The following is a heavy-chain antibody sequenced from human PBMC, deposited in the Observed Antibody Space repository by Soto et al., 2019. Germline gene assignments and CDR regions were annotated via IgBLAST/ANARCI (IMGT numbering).Heavy chain of an antibody. D-gene: IGHD6-6*01. J-gene: IGHJ4*02. CDR3: ARDHKMGGQLGIGPHFDY. CDR2: ISYDGSNR. V-gene: IGHV3-30-3*01. CDR1: GFTFSSYA. Sequence: GGSLRLSCAASGFTFSSYAMHWVRQAPGKGLEWVAVISYDGSNRYYADSVKGRFTISRDNSKNTLYLQMNSLRAEDTAVYYCARDHKMGGQLGIGPHFDYWGQGTLVTVSS.